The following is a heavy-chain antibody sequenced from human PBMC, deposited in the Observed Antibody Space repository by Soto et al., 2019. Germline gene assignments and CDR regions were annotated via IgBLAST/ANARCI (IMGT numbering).Heavy chain of an antibody. D-gene: IGHD1-7*01. J-gene: IGHJ6*02. CDR2: IDPSDSYT. CDR1: GYSFTSYW. V-gene: IGHV5-10-1*01. CDR3: ARTHITGTGFYYGLDV. Sequence: GESLKISCKGSGYSFTSYWISWVRQMPGKGLEWMGRIDPSDSYTNYSPSFQGHVTISADKSISTAYLQWSSLKASDTAMYYCARTHITGTGFYYGLDVWGQGTTVTVSS.